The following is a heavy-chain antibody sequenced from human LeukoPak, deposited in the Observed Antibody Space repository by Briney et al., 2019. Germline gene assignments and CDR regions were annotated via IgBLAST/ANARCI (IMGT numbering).Heavy chain of an antibody. CDR2: IGTAGEI. D-gene: IGHD4-17*01. Sequence: GGSLRLSCAASGFTFSSYDIHWVRQATGKGLEWVSGIGTAGEIYYPGSVKGRFTISRENAKNSLYLQMNSLRAGDTAVYYCARESRRGVMTTVPIAWGQGTMVTVSS. V-gene: IGHV3-13*01. J-gene: IGHJ3*01. CDR1: GFTFSSYD. CDR3: ARESRRGVMTTVPIA.